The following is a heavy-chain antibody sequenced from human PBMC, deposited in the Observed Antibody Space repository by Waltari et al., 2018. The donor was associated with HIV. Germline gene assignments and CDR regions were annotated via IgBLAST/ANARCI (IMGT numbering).Heavy chain of an antibody. CDR2: IKSEDDGGTT. J-gene: IGHJ4*02. V-gene: IGHV3-15*01. Sequence: EVQLVESGGGLVKPGESLRLSCAASGFTLTNAWMSWVRQAPGKGLEWVGRIKSEDDGGTTDYAAPVKGRFTISRDDSKNALYLQMNSLKTEDTPLYYCTSTGGGITDYWGQGTLVTVSS. D-gene: IGHD2-15*01. CDR3: TSTGGGITDY. CDR1: GFTLTNAW.